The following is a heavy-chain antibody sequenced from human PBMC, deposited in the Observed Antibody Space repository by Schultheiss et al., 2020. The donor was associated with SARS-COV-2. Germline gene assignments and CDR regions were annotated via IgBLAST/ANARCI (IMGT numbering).Heavy chain of an antibody. CDR2: INHSGST. CDR3: ARAHSTRRVVVVAATVSRLGWFDP. J-gene: IGHJ5*02. V-gene: IGHV4-34*01. D-gene: IGHD2-15*01. Sequence: SQTLSLTCTVSGDSISSYYWGWIRQPPGKGLEWIGEINHSGSTNYNPSLKSRVTISVDTSKNQFSLKLSSVTAADTAVYYCARAHSTRRVVVVAATVSRLGWFDPWGQGTLVTVSS. CDR1: GDSISSYY.